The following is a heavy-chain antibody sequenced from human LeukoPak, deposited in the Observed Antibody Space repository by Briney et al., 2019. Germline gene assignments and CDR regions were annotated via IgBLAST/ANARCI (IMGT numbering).Heavy chain of an antibody. CDR1: GYTFTTYA. V-gene: IGHV7-4-1*02. Sequence: APVKVSCTTSGYTFTTYAISWVRQAPGQGLEWMGWINTNTGNPTYAQGFFTGRYVFSLDTSVNTAYLQITGLKADDTAVYYCGRDPKLGIRGYTYGYIDFWGQGTLVTVAS. CDR2: INTNTGNP. J-gene: IGHJ4*02. D-gene: IGHD5-18*01. CDR3: GRDPKLGIRGYTYGYIDF.